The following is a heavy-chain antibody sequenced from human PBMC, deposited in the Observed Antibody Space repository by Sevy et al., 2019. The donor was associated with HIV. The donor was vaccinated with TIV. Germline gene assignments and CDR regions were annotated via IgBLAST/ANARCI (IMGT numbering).Heavy chain of an antibody. CDR3: AREGCNRPHDY. CDR1: GFTFSSYA. V-gene: IGHV3-23*01. J-gene: IGHJ4*02. CDR2: FSFGCGKI. Sequence: GGSLRLSCAASGFTFSSYAMSWVRQPPGKGLEWVATFSFGCGKINYADSVKDRFTISRDNSKNTLFLQMNRLRAEDTAVYYCAREGCNRPHDYWGQGTLVTVSS. D-gene: IGHD6-19*01.